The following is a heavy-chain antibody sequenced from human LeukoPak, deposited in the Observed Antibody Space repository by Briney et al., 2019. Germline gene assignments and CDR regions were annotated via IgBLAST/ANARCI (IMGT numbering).Heavy chain of an antibody. CDR2: ISGDGGST. CDR3: AKDKAYGDSFDY. V-gene: IGHV3-43*02. J-gene: IGHJ4*02. D-gene: IGHD4-17*01. Sequence: GGSLRLSCAASGFTFDDYAMHWVRQAPGKGLEWVSLISGDGGSTYYADSVEGRFTISRDNSKNSLYLQMNSLRTEDTALYYCAKDKAYGDSFDYWGQGTLVTVSS. CDR1: GFTFDDYA.